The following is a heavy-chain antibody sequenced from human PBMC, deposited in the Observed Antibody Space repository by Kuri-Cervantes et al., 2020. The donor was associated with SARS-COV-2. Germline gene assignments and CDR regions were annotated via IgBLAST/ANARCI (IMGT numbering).Heavy chain of an antibody. D-gene: IGHD3-9*01. CDR3: ARDYDILTGYYPNWFDP. V-gene: IGHV1-3*01. J-gene: IGHJ5*02. Sequence: ASVKVSCKASGYTFTSYAMHWVRQAPGQRLEWMGWINAGNGNTKYSQKFQGRVTITRDTSASTAYMELSSLRSEDTAVYYCARDYDILTGYYPNWFDPWGQGTLVTVSS. CDR2: INAGNGNT. CDR1: GYTFTSYA.